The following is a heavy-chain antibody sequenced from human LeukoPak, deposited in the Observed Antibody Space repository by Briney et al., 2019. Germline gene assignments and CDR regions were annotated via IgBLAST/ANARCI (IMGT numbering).Heavy chain of an antibody. Sequence: SGTLSLTCAVSGGSISSSNWWSWVRQPPGKGLEWIGEIYHSGSTNYNPSLKSRDTISVDKSKNQFSLKLSSVTAADTAVYYCARASSIVGATGFDYWGQGTLVTVSS. V-gene: IGHV4-4*02. CDR3: ARASSIVGATGFDY. CDR1: GGSISSSNW. D-gene: IGHD1-26*01. CDR2: IYHSGST. J-gene: IGHJ4*02.